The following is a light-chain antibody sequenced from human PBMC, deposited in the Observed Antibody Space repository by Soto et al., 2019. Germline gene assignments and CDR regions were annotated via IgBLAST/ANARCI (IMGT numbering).Light chain of an antibody. CDR3: SSYVPGNPRV. CDR1: SNDVGGYNY. V-gene: IGLV2-14*03. J-gene: IGLJ1*01. Sequence: QSALTQPASVSGSPGQSITISCTGTSNDVGGYNYVSWYQQHPGKAPKLMIYDVSSRPSGFSNRFSGSKSGNMASLPFSGLQAEEEADYYCSSYVPGNPRVFGPGTKVPVL. CDR2: DVS.